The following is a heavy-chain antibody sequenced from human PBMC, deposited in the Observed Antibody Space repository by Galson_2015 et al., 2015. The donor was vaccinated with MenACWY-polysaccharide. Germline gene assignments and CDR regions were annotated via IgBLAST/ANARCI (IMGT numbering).Heavy chain of an antibody. CDR2: IYPCDSDT. CDR3: ARRFWNLEYLDW. CDR1: GYSFTTYW. D-gene: IGHD1-1*01. J-gene: IGHJ4*02. V-gene: IGHV5-51*03. Sequence: QSGAEVKKPGESLKISCKGSGYSFTTYWIAWVRQMPGKGLEWMGIIYPCDSDTRYSPSFQGQVIISADKSGDTAYLQWSSLKASDTAMYYCARRFWNLEYLDWWGQGTLVTVSS.